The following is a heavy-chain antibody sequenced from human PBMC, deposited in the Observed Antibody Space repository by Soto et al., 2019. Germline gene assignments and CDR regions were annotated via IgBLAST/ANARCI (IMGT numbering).Heavy chain of an antibody. CDR1: GFTFSSYA. CDR3: ARDYSNPRGRFDP. V-gene: IGHV3-7*01. CDR2: INQDGSEK. J-gene: IGHJ5*02. Sequence: GGSLRLSCAASGFTFSSYAMTWVRQAPGKGLEWVANINQDGSEKYYVDSVKGRFTISRDNAKNSLYLQMNSLRAEDTAIYYCARDYSNPRGRFDPWGQGTLVTVSS. D-gene: IGHD4-4*01.